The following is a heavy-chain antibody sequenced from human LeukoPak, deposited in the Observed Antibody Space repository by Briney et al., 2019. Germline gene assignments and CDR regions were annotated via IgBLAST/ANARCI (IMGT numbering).Heavy chain of an antibody. J-gene: IGHJ6*02. CDR2: IRGSGGST. CDR3: AKPYSGYDDYYYYGMDV. V-gene: IGHV3-23*01. Sequence: PGGSLRLSCAASGFTFSSYAMSWVRQAPGKGLEWVSAIRGSGGSTYYADSVKGRFTISRDNSKNTLYLQMNSLRAEDTAVYYCAKPYSGYDDYYYYGMDVWGQGTTVTVFS. CDR1: GFTFSSYA. D-gene: IGHD5-12*01.